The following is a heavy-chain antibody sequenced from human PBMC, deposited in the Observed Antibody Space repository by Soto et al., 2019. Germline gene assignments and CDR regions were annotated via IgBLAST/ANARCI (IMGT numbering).Heavy chain of an antibody. D-gene: IGHD3-9*01. V-gene: IGHV1-69*06. CDR1: GGTFSSYA. CDR3: ASPKRGATGYSPLDAFDI. CDR2: IIPIFGTA. Sequence: GASVKVSCKASGGTFSSYAISWVRQAPGQGLEWMGGIIPIFGTANYAQKFQGRVTITADKSTSTAHMELSSLRSEDTAVYYCASPKRGATGYSPLDAFDIWGQGTMVTVS. J-gene: IGHJ3*02.